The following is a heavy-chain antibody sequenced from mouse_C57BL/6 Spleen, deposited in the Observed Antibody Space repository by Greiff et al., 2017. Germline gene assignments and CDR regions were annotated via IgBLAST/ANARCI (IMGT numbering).Heavy chain of an antibody. CDR3: ARAYYSNYFDY. CDR1: GYSITSGYD. J-gene: IGHJ2*01. D-gene: IGHD2-5*01. Sequence: VQLKESGPGMVKPSQSLSLTCTVTGYSITSGYDWHWIRHFPGNKLEWMGYISYSGSTNYNPSLKSRISITHDTSKNHFFLKLNSVTTEDTATYYCARAYYSNYFDYWGQGTTLTVSS. V-gene: IGHV3-1*01. CDR2: ISYSGST.